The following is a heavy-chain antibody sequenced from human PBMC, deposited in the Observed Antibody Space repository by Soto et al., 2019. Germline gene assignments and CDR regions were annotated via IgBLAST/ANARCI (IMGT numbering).Heavy chain of an antibody. V-gene: IGHV4-34*01. J-gene: IGHJ5*02. CDR3: ATANWSHHYFDP. Sequence: SETLSLTCAVYGGSFSGYYWSWLRQPPGKGLEWIGEINHSGSPNYNPSLKSQVTISVDTSKNQFSLKMTSVTAADTAVYYCATANWSHHYFDPWGQGTLVTVSS. CDR1: GGSFSGYY. D-gene: IGHD1-1*01. CDR2: INHSGSP.